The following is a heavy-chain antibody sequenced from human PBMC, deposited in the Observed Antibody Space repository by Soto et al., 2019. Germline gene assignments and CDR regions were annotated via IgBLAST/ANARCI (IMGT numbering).Heavy chain of an antibody. D-gene: IGHD6-13*01. J-gene: IGHJ6*03. CDR3: VRGAKGGYYVDV. V-gene: IGHV3-74*01. CDR2: IKYDGTIT. CDR1: GFPFSSYW. Sequence: EVQLVESGGGSVQPGESLRLSCAASGFPFSSYWIHWVRQATGKGLVWVSRIKYDGTITNYADSLTGRLTISRDNAENTVYLQMNSLRVEDTAVYYCVRGAKGGYYVDVWGKGTTVTVSS.